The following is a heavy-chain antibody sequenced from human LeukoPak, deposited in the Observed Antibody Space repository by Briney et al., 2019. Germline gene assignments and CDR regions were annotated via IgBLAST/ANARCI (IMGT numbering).Heavy chain of an antibody. CDR2: INPNSGGT. CDR1: GYTFTGYY. V-gene: IGHV1-2*02. CDR3: ARDRDISRSNWFDP. Sequence: ASVEVSCKASGYTFTGYYMHWVRQAPGQGLEWMGWINPNSGGTNYAQKFQGRVTMTRDTSISTAYMELSRLRSDDTAVYYCARDRDISRSNWFDPWGQGTLVTVSS. J-gene: IGHJ5*02. D-gene: IGHD2-2*01.